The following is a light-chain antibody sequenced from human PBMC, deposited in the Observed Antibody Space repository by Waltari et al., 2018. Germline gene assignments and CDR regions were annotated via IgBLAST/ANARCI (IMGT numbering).Light chain of an antibody. Sequence: EIVLTQSPTTLSLSPGERATLSCRASQSVSSYLVWYQQKPGQAPKFLIYDASNRATGVPARFRGSGSGTDFTLTINSLEPEDFAVYYCQQRSNWPITFGQGTRLEIK. CDR1: QSVSSY. CDR2: DAS. V-gene: IGKV3-11*01. CDR3: QQRSNWPIT. J-gene: IGKJ5*01.